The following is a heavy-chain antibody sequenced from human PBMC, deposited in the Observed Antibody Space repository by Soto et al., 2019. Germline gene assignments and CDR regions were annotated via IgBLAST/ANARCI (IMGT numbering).Heavy chain of an antibody. J-gene: IGHJ4*02. V-gene: IGHV3-23*01. CDR2: ISGSGGST. CDR3: ANLGDLLYDY. CDR1: VFTFSSYA. Sequence: EVQLLESGGGLVQPGGSLRLSCAASVFTFSSYAMSWVRQAPGKGLEWVSSISGSGGSTYYADSVKGRFTISRDNSKNTLYLQMNSLRAEDTAVYYCANLGDLLYDYWGQGTLVTVSS.